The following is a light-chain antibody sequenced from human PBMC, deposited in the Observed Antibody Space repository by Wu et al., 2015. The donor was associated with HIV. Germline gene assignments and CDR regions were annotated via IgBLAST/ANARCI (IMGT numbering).Light chain of an antibody. Sequence: EIVMTQFPATLSVSPGERATLSCRASQNISSSLAWYQQKRGQAPRLLIYGASNRATGVAARFTGSGSVTELTLTITSMQSEDFAVYYCQQYNNWITFGQGTRLEIK. CDR1: QNISSS. CDR2: GAS. J-gene: IGKJ5*01. CDR3: QQYNNWIT. V-gene: IGKV3-15*01.